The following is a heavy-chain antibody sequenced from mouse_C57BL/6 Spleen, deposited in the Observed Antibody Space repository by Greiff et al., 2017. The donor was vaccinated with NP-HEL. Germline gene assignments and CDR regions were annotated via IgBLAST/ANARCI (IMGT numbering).Heavy chain of an antibody. V-gene: IGHV1-69*01. J-gene: IGHJ1*03. Sequence: QVQLQQPGAELVMPGASVKLSCKASGYTFTSYWMHWVKQRPGQGLEWIGEIDPSDSYTNYNQKFKGKSTLTVDKSSSAAYMQLSSLTSEDSAVYYCASSLLNWYFDVWGTGTTVTVSS. CDR3: ASSLLNWYFDV. D-gene: IGHD2-1*01. CDR1: GYTFTSYW. CDR2: IDPSDSYT.